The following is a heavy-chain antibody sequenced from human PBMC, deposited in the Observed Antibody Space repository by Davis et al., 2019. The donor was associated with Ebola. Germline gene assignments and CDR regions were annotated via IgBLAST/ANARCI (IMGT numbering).Heavy chain of an antibody. Sequence: GESLKISCAVSGVTFRNYVMSWVRPAPGKGLEWISYISGASETIYYADSVKGRFTISRDNAKNSLYLQMNSLRDEDTAMYYCARDNWYKNDNWGQGTLVTVSS. CDR3: ARDNWYKNDN. J-gene: IGHJ4*02. V-gene: IGHV3-48*02. D-gene: IGHD1/OR15-1a*01. CDR2: ISGASETI. CDR1: GVTFRNYV.